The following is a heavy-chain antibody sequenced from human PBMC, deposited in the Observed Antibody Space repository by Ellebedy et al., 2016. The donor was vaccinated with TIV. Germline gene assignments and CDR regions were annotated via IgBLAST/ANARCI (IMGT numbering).Heavy chain of an antibody. V-gene: IGHV4-34*01. D-gene: IGHD1-26*01. CDR2: INHSGST. CDR1: GGSFSGYY. Sequence: SETLSLTCAVYGGSFSGYYWSWIRQPPGKGLEWIGEINHSGSTNYNPSLKSRVTISVDTSKNQFSLKLSSVTAADTAVYYCARGDGSGSYYPYFDSWGQGTLVTVSS. CDR3: ARGDGSGSYYPYFDS. J-gene: IGHJ4*02.